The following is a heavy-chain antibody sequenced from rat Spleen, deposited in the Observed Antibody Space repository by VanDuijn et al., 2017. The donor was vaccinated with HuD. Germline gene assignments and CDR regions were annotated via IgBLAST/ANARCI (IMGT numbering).Heavy chain of an antibody. CDR3: TTDVSFWY. V-gene: IGHV5-27*01. CDR2: ISMSGYTT. J-gene: IGHJ2*01. Sequence: EVQLVESDGGLVQPGRSLKLSCAASGFTFSDFYMAWVRQAPTKGLEWVASISMSGYTTYYRDSVKGRFTISRDNAESTLSLHMDSLRSEGTATYYCTTDVSFWYWGQGVMVTVSS. CDR1: GFTFSDFY. D-gene: IGHD1-12*01.